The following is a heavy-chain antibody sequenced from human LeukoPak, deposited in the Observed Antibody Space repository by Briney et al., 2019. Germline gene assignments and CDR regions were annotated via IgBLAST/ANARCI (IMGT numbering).Heavy chain of an antibody. Sequence: PSETLSLTCAVYGGSFSGYYWSWIRQPPGKGLEWIGEINHSGSTNYNPSLKSRVTISVDTSKNQFSLKLSSVTAADTAVYYCARGRNDFWSGYYLVRGSPQYYVDYWGQGTLVTVSS. CDR3: ARGRNDFWSGYYLVRGSPQYYVDY. CDR1: GGSFSGYY. J-gene: IGHJ4*02. D-gene: IGHD3-3*01. CDR2: INHSGST. V-gene: IGHV4-34*01.